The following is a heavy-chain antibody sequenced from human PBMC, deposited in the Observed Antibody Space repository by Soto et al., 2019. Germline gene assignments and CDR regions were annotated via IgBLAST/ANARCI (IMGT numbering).Heavy chain of an antibody. J-gene: IGHJ2*01. CDR3: AKDSDGYNNWYFDV. CDR2: IIPMYRVA. Sequence: QVQLVQSGPEVKKPGSSVKVSCTTSGGSLSNTAFNWVRQAPGQRLEWVGGIIPMYRVANHAQKFQGRLSITADDSTNTVYMELTRLTSDDTAVYFCAKDSDGYNNWYFDVWGRGTLINVSS. D-gene: IGHD5-18*01. V-gene: IGHV1-69*01. CDR1: GGSLSNTA.